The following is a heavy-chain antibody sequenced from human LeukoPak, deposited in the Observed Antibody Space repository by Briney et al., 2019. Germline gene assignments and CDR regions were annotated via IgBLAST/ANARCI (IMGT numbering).Heavy chain of an antibody. J-gene: IGHJ4*02. CDR3: ARGVGIGYYGSGSYIGYYFDY. D-gene: IGHD3-10*01. V-gene: IGHV4-4*07. CDR1: GGSISSYY. Sequence: SETLSLTCTVSGGSISSYYWSWIRQPAGKGLEWIGRIYTSGSTNYNPSRKSRVAMSVDTSKNQFSLKLSSVTAADTAVYYCARGVGIGYYGSGSYIGYYFDYWGQGTLVTVSS. CDR2: IYTSGST.